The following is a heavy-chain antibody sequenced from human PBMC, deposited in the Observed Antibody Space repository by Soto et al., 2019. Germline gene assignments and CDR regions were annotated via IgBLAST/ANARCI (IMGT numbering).Heavy chain of an antibody. V-gene: IGHV3-30-3*01. Sequence: QVQLVESGGGVVQPGRSLRLSCAASGFTFSSYAMHWVRQAPCKGLEWVAVISYDGSNKYYADSVKGRFTISRDNSKNPLYLQMNSLRAEDTAVYYCARDSSGPRTWGLFDNWNYGKKDYWGQGTLVTVSS. CDR2: ISYDGSNK. CDR1: GFTFSSYA. D-gene: IGHD1-7*01. CDR3: ARDSSGPRTWGLFDNWNYGKKDY. J-gene: IGHJ4*02.